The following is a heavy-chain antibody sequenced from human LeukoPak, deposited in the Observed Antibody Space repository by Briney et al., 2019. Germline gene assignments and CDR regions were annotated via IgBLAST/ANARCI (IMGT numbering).Heavy chain of an antibody. CDR2: ISGSGGST. J-gene: IGHJ4*02. CDR3: ASGGSGSYYKSDY. D-gene: IGHD3-10*01. V-gene: IGHV3-23*01. CDR1: GFTFSSYA. Sequence: GGSLRLSCAASGFTFSSYAMSWVRQAPGKGLEWVSAISGSGGSTYYADSVKGRFTISRDNAKNSLYLQMNSLRAEDTAVYYCASGGSGSYYKSDYWGQGTLVTVSS.